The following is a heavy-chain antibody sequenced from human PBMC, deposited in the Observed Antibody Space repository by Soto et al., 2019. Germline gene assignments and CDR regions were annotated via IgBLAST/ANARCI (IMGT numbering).Heavy chain of an antibody. Sequence: GGSLRRSCPASGFTFTRYSMNWVRQAPGKGLEWVASISSTTNYIYYGESLKGRLTLSRENAKNSMYLQMNTLRAEDTAVYYRARESEDLSSNLDYWGQGTMVTVSS. CDR3: ARESEDLSSNLDY. CDR2: ISSTTNYI. CDR1: GFTFTRYS. J-gene: IGHJ4*02. V-gene: IGHV3-21*06.